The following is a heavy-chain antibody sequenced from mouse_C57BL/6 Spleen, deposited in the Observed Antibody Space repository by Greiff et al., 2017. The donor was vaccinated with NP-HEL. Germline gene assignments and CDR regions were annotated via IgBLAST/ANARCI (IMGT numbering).Heavy chain of an antibody. CDR2: ISSGSSTI. D-gene: IGHD1-1*01. CDR1: GFTFSDYG. Sequence: EVRLVESGGDLVKPGGSLKLSCAASGFTFSDYGMHWVRQAPEKGLEWVAYISSGSSTIYYADTVKGRFTISRDNAKNTLFLQMTSLRSEDTAMYYCARGTTDYYAMDYWGQGTSVTVSS. V-gene: IGHV5-17*01. J-gene: IGHJ4*01. CDR3: ARGTTDYYAMDY.